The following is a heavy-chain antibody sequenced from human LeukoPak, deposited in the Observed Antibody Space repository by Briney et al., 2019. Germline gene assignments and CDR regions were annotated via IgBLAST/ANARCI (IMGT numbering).Heavy chain of an antibody. Sequence: SETLSLTCTVSGGSISSGGYYWSWIRQHPGKGLEWIGYIYYSGSTYYNPSLKSRVTISVDTSKNQFSLKLSSVTAADTAVYYCARAHCDILTGHGYYYGMDVWGQGTTVTVSS. V-gene: IGHV4-31*03. CDR2: IYYSGST. D-gene: IGHD3-9*01. J-gene: IGHJ6*02. CDR3: ARAHCDILTGHGYYYGMDV. CDR1: GGSISSGGYY.